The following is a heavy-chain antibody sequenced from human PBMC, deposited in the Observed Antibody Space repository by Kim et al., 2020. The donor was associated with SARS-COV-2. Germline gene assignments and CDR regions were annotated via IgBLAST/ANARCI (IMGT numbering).Heavy chain of an antibody. CDR3: ARGSPTYYYDSSGYFLAFDS. D-gene: IGHD3-22*01. J-gene: IGHJ3*02. V-gene: IGHV3-21*01. CDR2: ISSSSSYI. Sequence: GGSLRLSCAASGFTFSSYSMNWVRQAPGKGLEWVSSISSSSSYIYYADSVKGRFTISRDNAKNSLYLQMNSLRAEDTAVYYCARGSPTYYYDSSGYFLAFDSWGQGTMVTVSS. CDR1: GFTFSSYS.